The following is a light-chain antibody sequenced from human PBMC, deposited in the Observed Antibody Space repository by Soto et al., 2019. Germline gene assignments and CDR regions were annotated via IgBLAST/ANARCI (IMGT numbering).Light chain of an antibody. V-gene: IGLV2-14*01. CDR2: DVD. J-gene: IGLJ1*01. Sequence: QSVLTQPASVSGSPGQSITISCTGTSSDVCGYNYVSWYQQHPGKAPKLIIYDVDNRPSGISSRFSGSKSGNTASLTISGLQAEDEADYYCSSFSYSSTTNYVFGTGTKVTVL. CDR3: SSFSYSSTTNYV. CDR1: SSDVCGYNY.